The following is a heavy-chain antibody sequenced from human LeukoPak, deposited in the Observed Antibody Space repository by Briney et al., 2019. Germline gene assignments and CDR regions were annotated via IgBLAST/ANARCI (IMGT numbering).Heavy chain of an antibody. CDR3: ARGRSSST. CDR2: IFYSGSI. Sequence: PSETLSLTCTVSGGSISTSNYYWGWIRQPPGKGLEWIGNIFYSGSIYYSPSLRSRVTISLDTSRNQFSLKLNSVTAADTAVYYCARGRSSSTWGQGTLVTVSS. CDR1: GGSISTSNYY. J-gene: IGHJ4*02. V-gene: IGHV4-39*07. D-gene: IGHD6-13*01.